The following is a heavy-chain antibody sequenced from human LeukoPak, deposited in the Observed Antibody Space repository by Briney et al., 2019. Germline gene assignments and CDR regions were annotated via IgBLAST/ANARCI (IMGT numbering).Heavy chain of an antibody. J-gene: IGHJ4*02. Sequence: GGSLRLSCAASGFTFSSYGMHWVRQAPGKGLEWVAFIRYDGSNKYYADSVKGRFTISRDNSKNTLYLQMNSLRAEDTAVYYCARFMITFGGVIATLFDYWGQGTLVTVSS. CDR1: GFTFSSYG. D-gene: IGHD3-16*02. CDR3: ARFMITFGGVIATLFDY. V-gene: IGHV3-30*02. CDR2: IRYDGSNK.